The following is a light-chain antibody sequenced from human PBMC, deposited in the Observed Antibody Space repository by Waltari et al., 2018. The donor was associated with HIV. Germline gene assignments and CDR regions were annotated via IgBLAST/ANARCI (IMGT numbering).Light chain of an antibody. CDR3: MQTLQSPLT. Sequence: DLVMTQSPLSLPVPPGAPASISCRSNQSLLYSSGYNYLDWYLQKPGQSPQLLMYLGSYRASGVPDRFSGSGSGTDFTLKISRVEAEDVGVYYCMQTLQSPLTFGGGTKVEIK. CDR2: LGS. V-gene: IGKV2-28*01. J-gene: IGKJ4*01. CDR1: QSLLYSSGYNY.